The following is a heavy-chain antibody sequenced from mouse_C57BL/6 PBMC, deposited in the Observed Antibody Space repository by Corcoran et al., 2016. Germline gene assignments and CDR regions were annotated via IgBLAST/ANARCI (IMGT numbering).Heavy chain of an antibody. Sequence: EVQLQQSGPELVKPGASVKMSCKASGYTFTDYNMHWVKQSHGKSLEWIGYINPNNGGTSYNQKFKGKATLTVNKSSSTAYMELHSLTSEDSAVYYCARRGAYSNYGYYFDYWGQGTTLTVSS. V-gene: IGHV1-22*01. CDR3: ARRGAYSNYGYYFDY. D-gene: IGHD2-5*01. CDR2: INPNNGGT. J-gene: IGHJ2*01. CDR1: GYTFTDYN.